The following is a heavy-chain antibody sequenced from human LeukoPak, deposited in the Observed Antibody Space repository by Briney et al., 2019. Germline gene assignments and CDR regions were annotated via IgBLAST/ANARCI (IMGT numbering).Heavy chain of an antibody. CDR2: ISNTASAT. Sequence: AGVSLRLSCVGSEFDFSNFNMIWVRLAPGKGPEYISHISNTASATYYTDSVRGRFTISRDNARNSLYLQMDSLRAEDTAVYYCARGATYCSPTSCIGLDYWGQGTLVAVSS. D-gene: IGHD2-2*01. J-gene: IGHJ4*02. CDR3: ARGATYCSPTSCIGLDY. CDR1: EFDFSNFN. V-gene: IGHV3-48*01.